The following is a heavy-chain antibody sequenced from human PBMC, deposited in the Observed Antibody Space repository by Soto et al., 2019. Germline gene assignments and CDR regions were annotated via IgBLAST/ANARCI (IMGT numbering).Heavy chain of an antibody. D-gene: IGHD2-15*01. J-gene: IGHJ4*02. V-gene: IGHV1-18*01. CDR3: ARTCRSGGSCYLEY. CDR2: VSVPSGDT. Sequence: ASVKVSCKASGYSFSSFGISWVRQAPGQGLEWVGWVSVPSGDTSSAQNFQGRVTVTTDTSTSTAYMEVGSLRSDDTAVYYCARTCRSGGSCYLEYWGEGTLVTVSS. CDR1: GYSFSSFG.